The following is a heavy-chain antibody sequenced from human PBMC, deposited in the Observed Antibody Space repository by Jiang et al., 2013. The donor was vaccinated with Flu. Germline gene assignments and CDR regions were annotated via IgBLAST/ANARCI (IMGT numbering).Heavy chain of an antibody. D-gene: IGHD2-21*02. V-gene: IGHV5-51*01. CDR2: IYPGDSDT. CDR1: GYSFTSYW. CDR3: ARHKASCNSGVCYGDY. J-gene: IGHJ4*02. Sequence: GAEVKKPGESLKISCKGSGYSFTSYWIGWVRQMPGKGLEWMGIIYPGDSDTRYSPSFQGQVTISADKSISTAYLQWSSLKASDTAMYYCARHKASCNSGVCYGDYWGQGTLVTVSS.